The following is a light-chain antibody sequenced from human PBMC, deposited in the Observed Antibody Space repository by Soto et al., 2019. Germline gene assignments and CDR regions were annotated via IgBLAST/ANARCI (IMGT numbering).Light chain of an antibody. J-gene: IGKJ3*01. V-gene: IGKV1-9*01. CDR1: QGISSY. CDR3: QQLNSYPNT. CDR2: AAS. Sequence: IQLTQSPSSLSASVGDRVTITCRASQGISSYLAWYQQKPGKAPKLLIYAASTLQSGVPSRFSGSGSGTDFTLPISSLQPEDFATYYCQQLNSYPNTFGPGTKVDIK.